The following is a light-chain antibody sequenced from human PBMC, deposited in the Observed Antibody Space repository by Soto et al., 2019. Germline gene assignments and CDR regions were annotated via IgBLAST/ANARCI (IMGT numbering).Light chain of an antibody. CDR2: ENN. CDR3: GTWDSSLSAAGGV. V-gene: IGLV1-51*02. J-gene: IGLJ1*01. Sequence: QSVLTQPPSVSAAPGQKVTISCSGSSSNIGNNYVSWYQQLPGTAPKLLIYENNKRPSGIPHRFSGSKSGTSATLGITGLQTGDEADYYCGTWDSSLSAAGGVFGTGTKVTVL. CDR1: SSNIGNNY.